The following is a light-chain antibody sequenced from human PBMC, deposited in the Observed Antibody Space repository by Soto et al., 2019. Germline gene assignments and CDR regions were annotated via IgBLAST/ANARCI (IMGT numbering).Light chain of an antibody. J-gene: IGKJ3*01. CDR1: QDISVW. CDR3: QQANSLPRT. Sequence: IEMTQSPSPLSASVGHRVTITCRASQDISVWLAWYQQKPGKAPKLLIYAASNLQTGVPSRFSGSGSGTDFTLSIHSLQPEDFARYYCQQANSLPRTFGAGTKVDIK. V-gene: IGKV1-12*01. CDR2: AAS.